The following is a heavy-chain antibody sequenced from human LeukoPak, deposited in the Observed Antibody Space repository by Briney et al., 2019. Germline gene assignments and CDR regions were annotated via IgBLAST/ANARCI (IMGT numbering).Heavy chain of an antibody. CDR1: GYTFINNG. D-gene: IGHD3-22*01. V-gene: IGHV1-18*01. CDR3: ARPRNYYDNGGFYNCCRL. Sequence: GSVNVSCKPSGYTFINNGISWVRQAPGHGLKWLRCISTYDGNTNYAQKFQRRIIMTTDSSQSTAYMELRRLRSDHTAVYYCARPRNYYDNGGFYNCCRLWGQGPVVTVS. J-gene: IGHJ5*02. CDR2: ISTYDGNT.